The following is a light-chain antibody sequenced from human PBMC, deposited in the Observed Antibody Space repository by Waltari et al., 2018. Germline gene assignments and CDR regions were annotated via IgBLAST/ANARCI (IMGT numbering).Light chain of an antibody. J-gene: IGLJ1*01. CDR1: SSNNGSNT. CDR3: AAWDDSLNGLYV. CDR2: SNN. V-gene: IGLV1-44*01. Sequence: QSVLTQPPSASGTPGQRVTISCSGSSSNNGSNTVNLYQQLPGTAPQLLLYSNNLRTSGIPDRFSGSNSVSSASLAISGLQSEAAADYYCAAWDDSLNGLYVVGTGPKVTVL.